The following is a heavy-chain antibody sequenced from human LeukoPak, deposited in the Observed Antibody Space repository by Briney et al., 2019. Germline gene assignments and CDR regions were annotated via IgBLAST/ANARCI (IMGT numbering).Heavy chain of an antibody. J-gene: IGHJ4*02. CDR1: GGSISSYY. CDR2: IYYTGST. V-gene: IGHV4-59*01. CDR3: ARVGFGNTPHPIDY. Sequence: SETLSLTCTVSGGSISSYYWSWIRQPPGKGLEWIGYIYYTGSTNYNPSLKSRVTISVDTSKNQSSLQLSSVTAADTAVYYCARVGFGNTPHPIDYWGQGTLVTVSS. D-gene: IGHD4-23*01.